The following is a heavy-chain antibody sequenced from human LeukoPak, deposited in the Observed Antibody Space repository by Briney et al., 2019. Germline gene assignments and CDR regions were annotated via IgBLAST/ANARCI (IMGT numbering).Heavy chain of an antibody. J-gene: IGHJ4*02. D-gene: IGHD6-19*01. CDR1: GGSISSNIYY. CDR3: ARDGGSGWD. CDR2: IYTSGST. V-gene: IGHV4-61*02. Sequence: SETLSLTCAVSGGSISSNIYYWSWIRQPAGKGLEWIGRIYTSGSTNYNPSLKSRVTMSVDTSKNQFSLKLSSVTAADTAVYYCARDGGSGWDWGQGTLITVSS.